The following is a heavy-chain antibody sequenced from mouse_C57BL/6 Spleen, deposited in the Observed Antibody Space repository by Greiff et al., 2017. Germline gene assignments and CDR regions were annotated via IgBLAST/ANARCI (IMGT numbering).Heavy chain of an antibody. CDR2: IWRGGST. D-gene: IGHD3-3*01. Sequence: VKVVESGPGLVQPSQSLSITCTVSGFSLTSYGVHWVRPSPGKGLEWLGVIWRGGSTDYNAAFMSRLSITKNNSKSQVFYQMNRLQADDTAIYYFAKGDYYFDYWGQGTTLTVSS. CDR3: AKGDYYFDY. CDR1: GFSLTSYG. V-gene: IGHV2-5*01. J-gene: IGHJ2*01.